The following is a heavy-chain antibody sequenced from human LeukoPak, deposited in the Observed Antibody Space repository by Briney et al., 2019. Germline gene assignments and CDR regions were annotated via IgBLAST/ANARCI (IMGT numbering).Heavy chain of an antibody. Sequence: PSETLSLTCTVSGGSIRSNSFYWGWIRQPPGKGLEWIGSIFYSASTYYNPSLKSRVTISVDTSKNQFSLKLNSVTAADTAVYYCARLVERLAYCGADCPPDYWGQGTLVTVSS. V-gene: IGHV4-39*01. CDR2: IFYSAST. CDR1: GGSIRSNSFY. J-gene: IGHJ4*02. D-gene: IGHD2-21*02. CDR3: ARLVERLAYCGADCPPDY.